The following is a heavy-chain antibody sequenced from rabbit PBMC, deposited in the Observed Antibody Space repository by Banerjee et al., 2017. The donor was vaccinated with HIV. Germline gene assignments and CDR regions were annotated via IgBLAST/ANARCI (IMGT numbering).Heavy chain of an antibody. CDR3: ARDTYATSAYVFYFNL. Sequence: QSLEESGGDLVKPGASLTLTCTASGFTLSSNYWMCWVRQAPGKGLEWIGCIYTGSGSTYYASWAKGRFTISKTSSTTVTLQMTSLTAADTATYFCARDTYATSAYVFYFNLWGPGTLVTVS. D-gene: IGHD6-1*01. J-gene: IGHJ4*01. CDR1: GFTLSSNYW. V-gene: IGHV1S40*01. CDR2: IYTGSGST.